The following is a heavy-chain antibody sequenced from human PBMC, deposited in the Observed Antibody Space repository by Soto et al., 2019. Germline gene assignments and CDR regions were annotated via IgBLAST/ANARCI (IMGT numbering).Heavy chain of an antibody. Sequence: GGSLRLSCAASGFTVSSNYMSWVRQAPGKGLEWVSVIYSGGSTYYADSVKGRFTISRDNSKNTLYLQMNSLRAEDTAVYYCARVGQGGYYYYGMDVWGQGTTVTVSS. CDR3: ARVGQGGYYYYGMDV. V-gene: IGHV3-53*01. CDR1: GFTVSSNY. J-gene: IGHJ6*02. D-gene: IGHD3-16*01. CDR2: IYSGGST.